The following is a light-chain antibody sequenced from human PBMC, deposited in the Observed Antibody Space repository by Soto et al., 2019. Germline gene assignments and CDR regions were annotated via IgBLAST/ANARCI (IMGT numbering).Light chain of an antibody. J-gene: IGKJ1*01. CDR3: QQCGGSPT. V-gene: IGKV3-20*01. CDR2: GAS. CDR1: QKISSTV. Sequence: EIVLTQSPGILSFIPGERARLSFRASQKISSTVLAWYQQKPGQAPRLLIYGASSRTTGIPDRFSGSGSGTDFTLTISRLEPEDFAMYYCQQCGGSPTFGQGTKVE.